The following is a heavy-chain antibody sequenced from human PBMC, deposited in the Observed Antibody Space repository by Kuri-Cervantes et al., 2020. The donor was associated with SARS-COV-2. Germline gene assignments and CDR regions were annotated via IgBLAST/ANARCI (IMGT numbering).Heavy chain of an antibody. J-gene: IGHJ4*02. CDR2: IRSKANSYAT. V-gene: IGHV3-73*01. D-gene: IGHD6-13*01. CDR3: VGGQAAGPRGFGY. CDR1: GYSISSGYY. Sequence: GGSLRLSCAVSGYSISSGYYWGWIRQPPGKGLEWVGRIRSKANSYATAYAASVKGRFTISRDDSKNTAYLQMNSLKTEDTAVYYCVGGQAAGPRGFGYWGQGTLVTVSS.